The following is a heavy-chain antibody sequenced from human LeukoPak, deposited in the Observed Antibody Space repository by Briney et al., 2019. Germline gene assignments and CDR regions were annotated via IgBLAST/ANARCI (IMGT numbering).Heavy chain of an antibody. CDR3: ARRSNSGWHYFDY. V-gene: IGHV4-59*08. CDR1: AGSINNYY. D-gene: IGHD6-19*01. CDR2: IYYDGST. J-gene: IGHJ4*02. Sequence: SDTLSLTCTVSAGSINNYYWTWIRQPPGKGLECIGYIYYDGSTNYNPSLNSRVTISVDTSKNQFSLKLSSVTAADTAVYYCARRSNSGWHYFDYWGQGTLVTVSS.